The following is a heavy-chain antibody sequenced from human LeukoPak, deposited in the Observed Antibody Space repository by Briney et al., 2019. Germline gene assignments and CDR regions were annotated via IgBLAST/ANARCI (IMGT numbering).Heavy chain of an antibody. CDR3: ARILEWLFYVDY. V-gene: IGHV4-39*01. D-gene: IGHD3-3*01. Sequence: KSSETLSLTCTVSGGSISSSSYYWGWIRQPPGKGLEWIGSIYYSGSTYYNPSLKSRVTISVDTSKNQFSLKLSSVTAADTAVYYCARILEWLFYVDYWGQGTLVIVSS. J-gene: IGHJ4*02. CDR1: GGSISSSSYY. CDR2: IYYSGST.